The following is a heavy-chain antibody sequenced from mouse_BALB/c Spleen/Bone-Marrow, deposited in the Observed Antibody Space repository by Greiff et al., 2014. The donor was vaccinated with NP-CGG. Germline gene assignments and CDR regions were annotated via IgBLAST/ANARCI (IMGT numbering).Heavy chain of an antibody. V-gene: IGHV1-5*01. D-gene: IGHD4-1*01. CDR3: TGNWDWYFDV. Sequence: EVQLQESGTVLTRPGASVKMSCKASGYSFTSYWMHWVKQRPGQGLEWIGAIYPGNSDTTYNQKFKGKAKLTAVTSASTAYMELSSFKNEDAAVNYCTGNWDWYFDVWGSGTTVTVSS. CDR2: IYPGNSDT. CDR1: GYSFTSYW. J-gene: IGHJ1*01.